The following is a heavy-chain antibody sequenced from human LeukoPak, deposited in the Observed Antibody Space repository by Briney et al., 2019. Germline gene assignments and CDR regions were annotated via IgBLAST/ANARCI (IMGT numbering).Heavy chain of an antibody. J-gene: IGHJ1*01. V-gene: IGHV1-3*01. CDR1: GYTFTSYA. Sequence: ASVKVSCKASGYTFTSYAMHWVRQAPGQRLEWMGWINAGNGNTKYSQKFQGRVTITRDTSASTAYMELSSLRSEDTAVYYCARGAHSWGPWRYFQHWGQGTLVTVSS. CDR3: ARGAHSWGPWRYFQH. CDR2: INAGNGNT. D-gene: IGHD3-16*01.